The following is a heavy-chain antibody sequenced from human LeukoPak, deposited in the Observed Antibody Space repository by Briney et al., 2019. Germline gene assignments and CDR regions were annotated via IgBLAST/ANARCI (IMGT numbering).Heavy chain of an antibody. CDR3: ARRRLRWRLFDY. CDR2: IYYSGST. J-gene: IGHJ4*02. D-gene: IGHD4-23*01. Sequence: SETLSLTCTVSGGSMSSYYWSWIRQPPGKGLEWIGYIYYSGSTNYNPSLKSRVTISVDTSKNQFSLKLRSVTAADTAVYYCARRRLRWRLFDYWGQGTLVTVSS. CDR1: GGSMSSYY. V-gene: IGHV4-59*12.